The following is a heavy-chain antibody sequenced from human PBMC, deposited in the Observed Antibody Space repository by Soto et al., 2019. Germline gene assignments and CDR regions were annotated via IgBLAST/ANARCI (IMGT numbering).Heavy chain of an antibody. Sequence: ASVKVSCKASGYTLTSYGISWVRQAPGQGLEWMGWISAYNGNTNYAQKLQGRVTMTTDTSTSTAYMELRSLRSDDTAVYYCARDDGSGYDYYYYYGMDVWGQGTTVTVSS. CDR2: ISAYNGNT. J-gene: IGHJ6*02. V-gene: IGHV1-18*04. CDR3: ARDDGSGYDYYYYYGMDV. D-gene: IGHD5-12*01. CDR1: GYTLTSYG.